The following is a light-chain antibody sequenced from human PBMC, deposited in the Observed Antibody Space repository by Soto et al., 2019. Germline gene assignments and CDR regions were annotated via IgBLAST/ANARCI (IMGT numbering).Light chain of an antibody. CDR2: DAS. CDR3: QQYNSYWRT. V-gene: IGKV1-5*01. CDR1: QSISSW. J-gene: IGKJ1*01. Sequence: DIQMTQSPSTLSASVGDRVTITCRASQSISSWLAWYQQKPGKAPKLLIYDASSLESGVPSRFSGSGSGTEFTLTLSSLQPDDFAPYYCQQYNSYWRTFGQGTKVEIK.